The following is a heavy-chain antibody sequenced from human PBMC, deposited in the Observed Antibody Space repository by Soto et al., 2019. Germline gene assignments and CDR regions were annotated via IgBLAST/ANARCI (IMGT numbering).Heavy chain of an antibody. D-gene: IGHD6-6*01. CDR2: IYYSGST. Sequence: SETLSLTCTVSGGSSSSYYGSWIRQPPGKGLEWIGYIYYSGSTNYNPSLKSRVTISVDTSKNQFSPKLSSVTAADTAVYYCARDAWDSSSSGFDYWGQGTLVTVSS. CDR1: GGSSSSYY. CDR3: ARDAWDSSSSGFDY. V-gene: IGHV4-59*01. J-gene: IGHJ4*02.